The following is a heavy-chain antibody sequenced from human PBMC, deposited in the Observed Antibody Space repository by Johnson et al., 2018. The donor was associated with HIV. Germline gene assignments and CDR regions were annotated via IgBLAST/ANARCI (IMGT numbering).Heavy chain of an antibody. CDR2: IYSGGGT. J-gene: IGHJ3*01. CDR1: GFTFSSYG. D-gene: IGHD3-16*01. CDR3: ARDGRDLITLGSFDV. Sequence: QVQLVESGGGVVQPGRSLRLSCAASGFTFSSYGMHWVRQGTGKGLEWVSVIYSGGGTYHADSVKGRFTISRDNSRNIVYLQMNSLRPEDTAVYYCARDGRDLITLGSFDVWGQGTVVTVSS. V-gene: IGHV3-NL1*01.